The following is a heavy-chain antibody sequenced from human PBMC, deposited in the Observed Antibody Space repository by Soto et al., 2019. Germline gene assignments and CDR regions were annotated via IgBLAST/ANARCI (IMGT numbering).Heavy chain of an antibody. CDR3: ARGGHVVVVTADLDY. D-gene: IGHD2-21*02. J-gene: IGHJ4*02. Sequence: QVQLVQSGAEVKKPGASVKVSCKASGDTFTDYYIHWVRQAPGQGLEWMGTVNPSGGHTTYAQHFLGRMTMTRDTCTGTLYMELTSLTSEDTAIYYCARGGHVVVVTADLDYWGQGTLVSVSS. V-gene: IGHV1-46*01. CDR1: GDTFTDYY. CDR2: VNPSGGHT.